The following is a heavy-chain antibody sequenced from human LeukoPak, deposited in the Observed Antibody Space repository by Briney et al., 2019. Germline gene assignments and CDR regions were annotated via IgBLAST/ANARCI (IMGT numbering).Heavy chain of an antibody. CDR3: AKDMHGYDRPVDY. D-gene: IGHD5-24*01. CDR2: ISGIGISI. CDR1: GFTFNIHA. J-gene: IGHJ4*02. V-gene: IGHV3-23*01. Sequence: GGSLRLSCAASGFTFNIHAMVWVRQARGEGLEGGSSISGIGISIYYADSVKGRFTISRDNSKNTVYLQMNRLIAEDTAVYYCAKDMHGYDRPVDYWGRGTQVTVSS.